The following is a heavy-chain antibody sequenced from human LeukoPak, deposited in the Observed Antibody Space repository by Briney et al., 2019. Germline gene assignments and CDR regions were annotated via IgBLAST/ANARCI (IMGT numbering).Heavy chain of an antibody. V-gene: IGHV3-13*01. CDR1: GFTFSSSD. J-gene: IGHJ4*02. CDR3: ARAVPMARGVNYYDY. Sequence: PGTSLRLSCAASGFTFSSSDMRWVRQATGKGLEWVSAIGPTGDTYYPGSVKGRFIISRENARNSLYLQMNSLRAGDTAVYYCARAVPMARGVNYYDYWGQGTLVTVSS. CDR2: IGPTGDT. D-gene: IGHD3-10*01.